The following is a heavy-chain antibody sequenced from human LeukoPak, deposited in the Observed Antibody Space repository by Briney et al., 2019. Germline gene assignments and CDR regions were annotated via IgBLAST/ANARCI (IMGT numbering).Heavy chain of an antibody. CDR2: ISGYNGNT. Sequence: ASVKVSFKASGYPFTNYGTSWVRQAPGQGLAWMGWISGYNGNTNSAQKVQGRVTMTTDTSTSTAYMELRSLRSDDTAVYYCVRDRGEWIDQYYGMDVWGQGTTVTVSS. D-gene: IGHD3-10*01. CDR3: VRDRGEWIDQYYGMDV. CDR1: GYPFTNYG. J-gene: IGHJ6*02. V-gene: IGHV1-18*01.